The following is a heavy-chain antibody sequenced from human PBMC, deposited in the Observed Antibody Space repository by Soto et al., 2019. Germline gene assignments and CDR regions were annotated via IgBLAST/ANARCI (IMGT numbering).Heavy chain of an antibody. CDR1: GFTFSNAW. D-gene: IGHD3-16*02. Sequence: GGSLRLSCAASGFTFSNAWMNWVRQAPGKGLEWVGRIKSKTDGGTTDYAAPVKGRFTTSRDDSKNTLYLQMNSLKTEDTAVYYCTTDYRGNYYYYGMDVWGQGTTVNVSS. CDR3: TTDYRGNYYYYGMDV. J-gene: IGHJ6*02. CDR2: IKSKTDGGTT. V-gene: IGHV3-15*07.